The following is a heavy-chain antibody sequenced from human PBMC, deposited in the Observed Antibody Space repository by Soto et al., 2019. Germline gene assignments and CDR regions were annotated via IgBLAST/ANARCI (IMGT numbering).Heavy chain of an antibody. CDR1: GGSFSGYY. CDR3: ASRERRGYSYGVAGLRY. V-gene: IGHV4-34*01. CDR2: INHSGGT. J-gene: IGHJ4*02. D-gene: IGHD5-18*01. Sequence: QVQLQQWGAGLLKPSETLSLTCAVYGGSFSGYYWSWIRQPPGKGLEWIGEINHSGGTNYTPSLTSRVTISVDTSKNQFSLKLSSVTAADTAVYYCASRERRGYSYGVAGLRYWGQGTLVTVSS.